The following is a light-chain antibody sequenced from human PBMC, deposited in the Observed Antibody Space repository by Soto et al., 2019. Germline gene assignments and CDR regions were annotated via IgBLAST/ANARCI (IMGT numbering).Light chain of an antibody. Sequence: QSALTQPASVSGSPGQSITLSCTGTSGDVGTHDLVSWYQQYPGKAPQLLIYEVTKRPSGVSARFTGSKSGNTASLTISGLQAVDEADYYCCSFAGTTMLYVFGTGTKVTVL. CDR1: SGDVGTHDL. V-gene: IGLV2-23*02. CDR2: EVT. CDR3: CSFAGTTMLYV. J-gene: IGLJ1*01.